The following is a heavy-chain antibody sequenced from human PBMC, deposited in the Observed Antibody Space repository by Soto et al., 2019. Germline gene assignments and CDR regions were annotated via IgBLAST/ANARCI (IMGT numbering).Heavy chain of an antibody. Sequence: EVQLVESGGGLVQPGGSLRLSCAASGFTFSDQYMDWVRQAPGKGLEWVARSRNKANSYTTEYAPSVKDRFAVSRDDSRNLLYLQMNSLKTEDTAVYYCVSSWCDYRSFDYWGLGALVTVSS. CDR3: VSSWCDYRSFDY. D-gene: IGHD4-17*01. V-gene: IGHV3-72*01. CDR1: GFTFSDQY. CDR2: SRNKANSYTT. J-gene: IGHJ4*02.